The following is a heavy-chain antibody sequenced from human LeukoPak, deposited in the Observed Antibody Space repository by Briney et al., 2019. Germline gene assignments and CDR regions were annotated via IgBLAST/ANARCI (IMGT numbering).Heavy chain of an antibody. CDR3: ARKYSSSWVPNCFDY. D-gene: IGHD6-13*01. V-gene: IGHV4-30-4*01. CDR2: IYYSGST. Sequence: SETLSLTCTVSGGSISSGDYYWSWIRQPPGKGLEWIGYIYYSGSTYYNPSLKSRVTISVDTSKNQFSLKLSSVTAADTAVYYCARKYSSSWVPNCFDYWGQRTLVTVSS. CDR1: GGSISSGDYY. J-gene: IGHJ4*02.